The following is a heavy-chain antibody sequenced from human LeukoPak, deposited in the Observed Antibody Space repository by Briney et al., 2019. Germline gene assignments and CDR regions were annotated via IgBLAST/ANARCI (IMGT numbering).Heavy chain of an antibody. CDR2: IYYSGST. CDR1: GGSNSSYY. D-gene: IGHD6-13*01. CDR3: ARGAIAAATP. V-gene: IGHV4-59*01. Sequence: SETLSLTCTVSGGSNSSYYWSWIRQPPGKGLEWIGYIYYSGSTNYNPSLKSRVTISVDTSKNQFSLKLSSVTAADTAVYYCARGAIAAATPWGQGTLVTVSS. J-gene: IGHJ5*02.